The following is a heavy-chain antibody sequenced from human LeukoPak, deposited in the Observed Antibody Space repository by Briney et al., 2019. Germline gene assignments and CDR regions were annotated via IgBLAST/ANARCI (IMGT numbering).Heavy chain of an antibody. V-gene: IGHV3-21*01. CDR3: ARDPPFIIGTTFFDY. J-gene: IGHJ4*02. CDR1: GFPFNYYG. CDR2: ISTSSTYI. Sequence: GGSLRLSCAASGFPFNYYGMNWVRQAPGKGLEWVSSISTSSTYIYYADSVKGRFTISRDNAKNSLYLQMNSLRAEDTAVYYCARDPPFIIGTTFFDYWGQGTLVTVSS. D-gene: IGHD1-20*01.